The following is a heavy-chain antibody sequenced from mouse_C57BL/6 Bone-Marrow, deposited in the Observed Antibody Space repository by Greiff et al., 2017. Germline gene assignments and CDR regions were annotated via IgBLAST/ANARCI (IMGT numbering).Heavy chain of an antibody. D-gene: IGHD1-1*01. J-gene: IGHJ4*01. CDR2: IYPRSGNT. Sequence: QVQLQQSGAELARPGASVKLSCKASGYTFTSYGIGWVKQRTGQGLEWIGEIYPRSGNTYYNEKFKGKATLTADKSSSTAYMELRSLTSEDSAVYFCARNYYGSSLLYYYAMDYWGQGTSVTVSS. CDR1: GYTFTSYG. V-gene: IGHV1-81*01. CDR3: ARNYYGSSLLYYYAMDY.